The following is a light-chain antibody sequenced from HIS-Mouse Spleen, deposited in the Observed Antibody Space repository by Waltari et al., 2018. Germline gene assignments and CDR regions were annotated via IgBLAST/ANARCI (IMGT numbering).Light chain of an antibody. V-gene: IGLV3-25*03. Sequence: SYELTQPPSVSVSPGQTARITCSGDALPKQYPYWYQHKPGHAPVLVIYKDSERPSGIPERFSGSSSGTTVTLTISGVQAEDEADYYCQSADSSGTYSVVFGGGTKLTVL. CDR1: ALPKQY. CDR2: KDS. J-gene: IGLJ2*01. CDR3: QSADSSGTYSVV.